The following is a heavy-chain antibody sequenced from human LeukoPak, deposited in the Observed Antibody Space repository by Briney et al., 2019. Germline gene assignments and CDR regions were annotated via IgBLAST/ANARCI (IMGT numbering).Heavy chain of an antibody. D-gene: IGHD3-10*01. CDR3: ARVGSESYTSASLRYFDL. J-gene: IGHJ2*01. Sequence: GGSLRLSCAASGFIFSDHYMSWIRQAPGKGLEWVSYISSSGGTIYYADSVKGRFTISRDNAKNSLYLQMDSLRAEDTAVYDCARVGSESYTSASLRYFDLWGRGTLVTVSS. CDR2: ISSSGGTI. CDR1: GFIFSDHY. V-gene: IGHV3-11*01.